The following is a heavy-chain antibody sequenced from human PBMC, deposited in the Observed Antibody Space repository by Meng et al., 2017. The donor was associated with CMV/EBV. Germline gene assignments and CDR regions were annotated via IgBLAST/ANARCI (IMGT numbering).Heavy chain of an antibody. V-gene: IGHV1-18*01. J-gene: IGHJ6*02. CDR2: ISAYNGNT. Sequence: ASVKVSCKASGYTFTSYGISWMRQAPGQGLEWMGWISAYNGNTNYAQKLQGRVTMTTDTSTSTAYMELRSLGSDDTAVYYCARARLGVEIGAHPSYYYYGMDVWGQGTTVTVSS. CDR1: GYTFTSYG. D-gene: IGHD5-24*01. CDR3: ARARLGVEIGAHPSYYYYGMDV.